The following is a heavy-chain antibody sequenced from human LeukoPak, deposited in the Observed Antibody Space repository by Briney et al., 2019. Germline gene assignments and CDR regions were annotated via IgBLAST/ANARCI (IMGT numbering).Heavy chain of an antibody. D-gene: IGHD3-22*01. CDR2: INTNTGDP. CDR3: GSRSGDSSGYYPLDY. V-gene: IGHV7-4-1*02. CDR1: GYTFTTYA. Sequence: GASVKVSCKASGYTFTTYAMNWVRQAPGQGLEWMGWINTNTGDPTYAQGFTGRFVFSLDTSVSTAYLQISSLKAEDTAVYYCGSRSGDSSGYYPLDYWGQGTLVTVSS. J-gene: IGHJ4*02.